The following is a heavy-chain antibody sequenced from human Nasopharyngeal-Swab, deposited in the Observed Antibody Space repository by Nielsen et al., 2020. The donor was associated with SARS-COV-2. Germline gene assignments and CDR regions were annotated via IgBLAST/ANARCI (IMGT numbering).Heavy chain of an antibody. CDR2: IRSKAYGGTT. CDR1: GFTFGDYA. CDR3: TRDEVLTVATNY. Sequence: GESLKISCTASGFTFGDYAMSWVRQAPGKGLEWVGFIRSKAYGGTTEYAASVKGRFTISRDDSKSIAYLQMNSLKTEDTAVYYCTRDEVLTVATNYWGQGTPVTVSS. D-gene: IGHD5-12*01. V-gene: IGHV3-49*04. J-gene: IGHJ4*02.